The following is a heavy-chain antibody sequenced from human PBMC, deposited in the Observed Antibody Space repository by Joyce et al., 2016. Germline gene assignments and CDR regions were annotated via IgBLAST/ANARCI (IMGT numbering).Heavy chain of an antibody. J-gene: IGHJ4*02. CDR3: ARPYCSGGTCLDY. V-gene: IGHV3-74*01. D-gene: IGHD2-15*01. Sequence: EVQLVESGGGLVQPGGSLRLSCAASGFTFSSSWMQWVRQAPGKGLVWVAVINSDGSIKYYADSVRGRFTVSRDNAKNTLYLQMTSLRAEDTAVYYCARPYCSGGTCLDYWGQGTLVTVSS. CDR1: GFTFSSSW. CDR2: INSDGSIK.